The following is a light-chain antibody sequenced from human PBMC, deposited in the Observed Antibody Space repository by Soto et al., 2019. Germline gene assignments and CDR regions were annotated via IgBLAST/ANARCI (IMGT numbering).Light chain of an antibody. CDR1: SSDVGGYNY. CDR2: DVS. V-gene: IGLV2-14*01. J-gene: IGLJ1*01. CDR3: SSYTSSSTL. Sequence: QSALPQPASVSGSPGQSITISSTGNSSDVGGYNYVSWYQQHPGKAPKLMIYDVSNRPSGVSNRFSGPKSGNTASLTISGLQAEDEADYYCSSYTSSSTLFGTGTKVTV.